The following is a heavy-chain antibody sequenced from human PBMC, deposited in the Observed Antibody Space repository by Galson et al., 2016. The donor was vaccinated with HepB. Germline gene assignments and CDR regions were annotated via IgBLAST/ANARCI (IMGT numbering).Heavy chain of an antibody. J-gene: IGHJ4*02. D-gene: IGHD6-13*01. Sequence: SLRLSCAASGFTFSSNWMTWVRQAPGKGLQWVANIKGDGSEIYYVDSVKGRFTISRDSSKNTLYLQMNNLRAEDTAVYYCARDGAAAAGDGFCWGQGTLVTVSS. CDR3: ARDGAAAAGDGFC. CDR1: GFTFSSNW. V-gene: IGHV3-7*03. CDR2: IKGDGSEI.